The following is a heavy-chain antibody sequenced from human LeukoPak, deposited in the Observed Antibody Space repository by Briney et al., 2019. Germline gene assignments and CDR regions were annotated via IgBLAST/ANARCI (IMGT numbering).Heavy chain of an antibody. D-gene: IGHD3-9*01. CDR2: ISYSGTT. V-gene: IGHV4-39*01. CDR3: ARHPTGYPNWFGS. Sequence: SETLSLTCTVSGGSITTSPYNWGWIRQPPGKGLEWIGTISYSGTTYYKPSLKSRVTMSIDTSKNQFSLNLSSATAADTAVYYCARHPTGYPNWFGSWGQGTLVIVSS. J-gene: IGHJ5*01. CDR1: GGSITTSPYN.